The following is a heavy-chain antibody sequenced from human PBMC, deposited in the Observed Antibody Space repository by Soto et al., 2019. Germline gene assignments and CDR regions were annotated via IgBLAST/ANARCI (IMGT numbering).Heavy chain of an antibody. CDR1: GYTFTSYG. CDR3: ARVGGSSSQMNYYYYGMDV. D-gene: IGHD6-6*01. J-gene: IGHJ6*04. V-gene: IGHV1-18*01. CDR2: ISAYNGNT. Sequence: ASVKVSCKASGYTFTSYGISWVRQAPGQGLEWMGWISAYNGNTNYAQKLQGRVTMTTDTSTSTAYMELRSLRSDDTAVYYCARVGGSSSQMNYYYYGMDVWGKGTTVTVSS.